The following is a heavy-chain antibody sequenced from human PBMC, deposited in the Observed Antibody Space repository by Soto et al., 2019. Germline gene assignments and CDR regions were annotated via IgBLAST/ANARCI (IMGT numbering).Heavy chain of an antibody. J-gene: IGHJ5*02. V-gene: IGHV3-23*01. D-gene: IGHD3-10*01. CDR2: ISGSGGST. CDR1: GFTFSSYA. CDR3: AKGPPSWFGELPPEYNWFDP. Sequence: GGSLRLSCAASGFTFSSYAMSWVRQAPRKGLEWVSSISGSGGSTYYADSVKGRFTISRDNSKNTLYLQMNSLRAEDTAVYYCAKGPPSWFGELPPEYNWFDPWGQGTLVTVSS.